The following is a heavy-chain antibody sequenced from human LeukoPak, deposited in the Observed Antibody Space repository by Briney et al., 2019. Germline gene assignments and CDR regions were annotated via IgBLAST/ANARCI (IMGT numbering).Heavy chain of an antibody. J-gene: IGHJ4*02. D-gene: IGHD2-2*01. CDR2: IIPIFGTA. V-gene: IGHV1-69*13. Sequence: ASVKVSCKASGGTFSSYAISWVRQAPGQGLEWMGGIIPIFGTANYAQKFQGRVTITADESTSTAYMELSSLRSEDTAVYYCASLFLGYCSSTSCPTDYWGLGTLVTVSS. CDR1: GGTFSSYA. CDR3: ASLFLGYCSSTSCPTDY.